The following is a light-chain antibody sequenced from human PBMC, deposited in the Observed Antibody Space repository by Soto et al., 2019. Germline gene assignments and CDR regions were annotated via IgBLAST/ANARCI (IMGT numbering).Light chain of an antibody. CDR2: GAS. J-gene: IGKJ1*01. Sequence: EIVLTQSPGTLSLSPGERATLSCRASQSVSNNYLAWYHQKPGQAPRLLIDGASTRATGIPDRFSGSGSGTDFTLTISRLEPEDFGVYYCQQYGSSGTFGQGTKVDIK. CDR1: QSVSNNY. V-gene: IGKV3-20*01. CDR3: QQYGSSGT.